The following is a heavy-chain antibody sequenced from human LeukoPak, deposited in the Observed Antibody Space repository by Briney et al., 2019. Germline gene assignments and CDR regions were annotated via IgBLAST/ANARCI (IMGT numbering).Heavy chain of an antibody. D-gene: IGHD6-13*01. CDR1: GFTFSSYA. CDR2: ISYDGSNK. CDR3: ARDLYGSSWSSPFDY. V-gene: IGHV3-30-3*01. J-gene: IGHJ4*02. Sequence: PGGSLRLSCAASGFTFSSYAMHWVRQAPGKGLEWVAVISYDGSNKYYADSVKGRFTISRDNSKNTLYLQMNSLRAEDTAVYYCARDLYGSSWSSPFDYWGQGTLVTVSS.